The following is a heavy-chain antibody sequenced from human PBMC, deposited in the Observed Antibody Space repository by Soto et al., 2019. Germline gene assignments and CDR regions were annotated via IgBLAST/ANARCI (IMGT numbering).Heavy chain of an antibody. CDR2: ISATGGGT. CDR3: AKDRRAGGNSAFYFDF. CDR1: GFKFSNYA. D-gene: IGHD3-16*01. J-gene: IGHJ4*02. V-gene: IGHV3-23*01. Sequence: PGGSLRLSCAASGFKFSNYAMSWVRQAPGKGLEWASLISATGGGTYYADSVKGRFTISRDNSHNTLYLQVHSLTAEDTAVYCCAKDRRAGGNSAFYFDFWGQGAQVTVSS.